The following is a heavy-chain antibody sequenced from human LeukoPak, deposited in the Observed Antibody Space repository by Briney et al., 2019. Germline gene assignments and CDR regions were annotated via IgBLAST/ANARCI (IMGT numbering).Heavy chain of an antibody. CDR1: GGSINSYY. D-gene: IGHD5-18*01. J-gene: IGHJ4*02. Sequence: PSETLSLTCTVSGGSINSYYWNWFRQPPGKGLEWIGYIYYSGSTNYNPSLKSRVTISVDTSKNQFSLKLTSVTAADTAVYYCASLNTYGYNYFDYWGQGTLVTVSS. CDR2: IYYSGST. V-gene: IGHV4-59*01. CDR3: ASLNTYGYNYFDY.